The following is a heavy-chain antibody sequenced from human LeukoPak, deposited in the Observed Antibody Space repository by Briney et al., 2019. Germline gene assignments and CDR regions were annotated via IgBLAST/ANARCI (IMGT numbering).Heavy chain of an antibody. J-gene: IGHJ6*03. V-gene: IGHV3-11*04. CDR2: ISNSGSPI. D-gene: IGHD1-26*01. CDR3: ARDPYSGNYGNTYYYYMDV. Sequence: GGSLRLSCAASRFTFSDYYMGWIRQAPGKGLEWVSYISNSGSPIYYSGSVKGRFTISRDNAKSSLYLQMNSLRPEDTAMYYCARDPYSGNYGNTYYYYMDVWGKGTTVTISS. CDR1: RFTFSDYY.